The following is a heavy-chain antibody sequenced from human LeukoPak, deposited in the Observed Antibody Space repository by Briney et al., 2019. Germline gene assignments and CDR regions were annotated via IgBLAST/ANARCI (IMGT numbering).Heavy chain of an antibody. CDR2: TYYRSKWYN. CDR1: GDSVSSNSAA. V-gene: IGHV6-1*01. D-gene: IGHD2/OR15-2a*01. J-gene: IGHJ6*02. Sequence: SQTLSLTCPISGDSVSSNSAAWNRIRQSPSRGLEWLGRTYYRSKWYNDYAVSVKSRITINPDTSKNQFSLQLNSVTPEDTAVYYCAREAFLDGMDVWGQGTTVTVSS. CDR3: AREAFLDGMDV.